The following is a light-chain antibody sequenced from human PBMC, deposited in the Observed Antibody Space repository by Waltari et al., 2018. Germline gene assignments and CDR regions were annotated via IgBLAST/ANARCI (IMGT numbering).Light chain of an antibody. CDR1: NIGSNS. CDR3: QVWDNNSNH. Sequence: SYVLTPPPSVSVAPGQTARITCGGDNIGSNSVHWYQQKPGQAPVRVVYDDTDRPPGIPERFSGSNSGNTATLTISRVEGGDEADYFCQVWDNNSNHFGGGTKLTVL. J-gene: IGLJ2*01. CDR2: DDT. V-gene: IGLV3-21*02.